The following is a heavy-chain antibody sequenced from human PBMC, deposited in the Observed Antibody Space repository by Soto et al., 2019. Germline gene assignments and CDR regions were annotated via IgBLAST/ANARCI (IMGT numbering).Heavy chain of an antibody. CDR3: ARGYSSSSRGGWFDP. Sequence: GASVKVCCKASGDTFTSYAMHWVRQAPGQRLEWMGWINAGNGNTKYSQKFQGRVTITRDTSASTAYMELSSLRSEDTAVYYCARGYSSSSRGGWFDPWGQGTLVTVSS. V-gene: IGHV1-3*01. CDR1: GDTFTSYA. J-gene: IGHJ5*02. CDR2: INAGNGNT. D-gene: IGHD6-6*01.